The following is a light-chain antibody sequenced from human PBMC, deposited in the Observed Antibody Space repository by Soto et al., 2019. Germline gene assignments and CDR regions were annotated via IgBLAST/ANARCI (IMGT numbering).Light chain of an antibody. J-gene: IGKJ4*01. Sequence: DIQITQSPSSVSPSGGVIGLIISRSSQGITTSLAWYQQKPGKAPKLLIYDASNLQSGVPSRFSGSGSGTDFTLTISSLQPEDFATYFCQQVSSFPLTFGGGTKVDIK. V-gene: IGKV1-12*01. CDR3: QQVSSFPLT. CDR1: QGITTS. CDR2: DAS.